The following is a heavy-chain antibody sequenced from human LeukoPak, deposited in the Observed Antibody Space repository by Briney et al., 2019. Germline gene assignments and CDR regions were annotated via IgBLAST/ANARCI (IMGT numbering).Heavy chain of an antibody. D-gene: IGHD6-19*01. CDR2: ISAYNGNT. Sequence: ASAKVSCKASGYTFTSYGISWVRQAPGQGLEWMGWISAYNGNTNYAQKLQGRVTMTTDTSTSTAYMELRSLRSNDTAVYYCARVGGIAVAGTDAFDIWGQGTMVTVSS. J-gene: IGHJ3*02. V-gene: IGHV1-18*01. CDR3: ARVGGIAVAGTDAFDI. CDR1: GYTFTSYG.